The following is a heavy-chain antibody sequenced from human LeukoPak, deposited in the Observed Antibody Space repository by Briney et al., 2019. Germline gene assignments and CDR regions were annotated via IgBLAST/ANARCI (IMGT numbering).Heavy chain of an antibody. CDR3: ARLENQALDY. D-gene: IGHD1-14*01. J-gene: IGHJ4*02. V-gene: IGHV4-31*03. CDR2: IYYSGST. Sequence: SETLSLTCTVSGGSISSGGYYWSWIRQHPGNGLEWIGYIYYSGSTYYNPSLRSRATISVDTSKNQFSLKLSSVTAADTAVYYCARLENQALDYWGQGTLVTVSS. CDR1: GGSISSGGYY.